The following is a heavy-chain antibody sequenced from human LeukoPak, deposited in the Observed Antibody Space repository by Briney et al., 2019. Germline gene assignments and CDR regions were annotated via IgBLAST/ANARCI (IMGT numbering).Heavy chain of an antibody. CDR1: GDSITSTPYY. Sequence: SETLSLTCTVSGDSITSTPYYWGWICQSPGKGLEWIGIIYYSGSTYYNPSLKSRVTMSVDTSKNQFSLKLNSVTAADTAVYFCARHLNSGGNSPLVYWGQGTLVTVSS. D-gene: IGHD4-23*01. V-gene: IGHV4-39*01. CDR2: IYYSGST. CDR3: ARHLNSGGNSPLVY. J-gene: IGHJ4*02.